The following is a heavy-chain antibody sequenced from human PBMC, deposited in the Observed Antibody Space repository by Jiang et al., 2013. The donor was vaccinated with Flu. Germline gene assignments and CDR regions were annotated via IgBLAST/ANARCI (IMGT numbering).Heavy chain of an antibody. J-gene: IGHJ5*02. V-gene: IGHV4-38-2*02. D-gene: IGHD3-22*01. CDR3: ARDRTSYYFDSSASYSRNWFDP. Sequence: AVSGYSISSGYYWGWIRQPPGKGLEWIGSIYHSGMTYYNPSLKSRVTISVDTSKNQFSLKLSSVTAADTAVYYCARDRTSYYFDSSASYSRNWFDPWGQGTLVTVSS. CDR2: IYHSGMT. CDR1: GYSISSGYY.